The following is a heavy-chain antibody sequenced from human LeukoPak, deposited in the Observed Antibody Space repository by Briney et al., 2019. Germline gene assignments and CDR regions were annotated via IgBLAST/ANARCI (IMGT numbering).Heavy chain of an antibody. V-gene: IGHV1-8*02. CDR3: ATAGRWLQFEY. CDR2: MNPNSGNT. D-gene: IGHD5-24*01. J-gene: IGHJ4*02. Sequence: ASVQVSCKASGGTFSSYAISWVRQAPGQGLEWMGWMNPNSGNTGYAQKFQGRVTMTRNTSISTAYMELSSLRSEDTAVYYCATAGRWLQFEYWGQGTLVTVSS. CDR1: GGTFSSYA.